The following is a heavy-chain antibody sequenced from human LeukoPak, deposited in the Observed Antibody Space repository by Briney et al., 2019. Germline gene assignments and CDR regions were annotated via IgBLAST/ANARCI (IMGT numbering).Heavy chain of an antibody. Sequence: GGSLRLSCAASGFTFDDYAMHWVRQAPGKGLEWVSGISWNSGSIGYADSVKGRFTISRDNAKNSLYLQINSLRVEDTAVYYCARDRTSFYYYDSSGTRDAFDIWGQGTMVTVSS. CDR2: ISWNSGSI. J-gene: IGHJ3*02. CDR1: GFTFDDYA. CDR3: ARDRTSFYYYDSSGTRDAFDI. V-gene: IGHV3-9*01. D-gene: IGHD3-22*01.